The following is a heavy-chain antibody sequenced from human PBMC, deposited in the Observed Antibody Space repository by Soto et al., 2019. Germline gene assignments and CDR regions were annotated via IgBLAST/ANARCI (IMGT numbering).Heavy chain of an antibody. V-gene: IGHV1-69*12. D-gene: IGHD4-17*01. CDR1: GGTFSSYA. CDR3: AIDPGMTTVVRFYY. Sequence: QVQLVQSGAEVKKPGSSVKVSCKASGGTFSSYAISWVRQAPGQGLEWVGGIIPIFGTANYAQKFQGRVTITADESTSTDYRDLSSLRSEDTAVYYCAIDPGMTTVVRFYYWGQGTLVTVSS. J-gene: IGHJ4*02. CDR2: IIPIFGTA.